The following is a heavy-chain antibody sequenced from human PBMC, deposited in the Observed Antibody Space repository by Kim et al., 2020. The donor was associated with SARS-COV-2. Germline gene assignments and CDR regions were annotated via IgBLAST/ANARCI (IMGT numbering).Heavy chain of an antibody. D-gene: IGHD3-10*02. V-gene: IGHV3-20*04. CDR3: ARDSYVGRYGMDV. CDR2: INWNGGSK. CDR1: GFTFDDYG. Sequence: GGSLRLSCAASGFTFDDYGMNWVRQAPGKGLEWVSGINWNGGSKGYADSVKGRFTISRDNAKNTLYLQMNTLRAEDTALYYCARDSYVGRYGMDVWGQGTTVSVSS. J-gene: IGHJ6*02.